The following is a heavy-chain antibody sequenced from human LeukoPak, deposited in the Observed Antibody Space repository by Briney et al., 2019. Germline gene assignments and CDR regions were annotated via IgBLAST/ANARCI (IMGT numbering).Heavy chain of an antibody. CDR2: FDPEDGET. V-gene: IGHV1-24*01. CDR3: ATGTYCSSTSCYTAFDI. CDR1: GYTLTELS. Sequence: ASVKVSCKVSGYTLTELSMHWVRQAPGTGLEWMGGFDPEDGETIYAQKFQGRVTMTEDTSTDTAYMELSSLRSEDTAVYYCATGTYCSSTSCYTAFDIWGQGTMVTVSS. D-gene: IGHD2-2*02. J-gene: IGHJ3*02.